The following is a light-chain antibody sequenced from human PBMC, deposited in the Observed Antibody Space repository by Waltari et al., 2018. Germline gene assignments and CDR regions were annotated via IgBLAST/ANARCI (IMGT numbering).Light chain of an antibody. CDR3: QQRSNWPRT. V-gene: IGKV3-11*01. J-gene: IGKJ2*01. Sequence: EVVLTQSPATLSLSPGERATLSCRASQSIGRYLAWYQHKPGQPPRLLIYDASTRATGIPARFSGSGSGADFALTISSLEPDDFAVYYCQQRSNWPRTFGQGTKLEIK. CDR1: QSIGRY. CDR2: DAS.